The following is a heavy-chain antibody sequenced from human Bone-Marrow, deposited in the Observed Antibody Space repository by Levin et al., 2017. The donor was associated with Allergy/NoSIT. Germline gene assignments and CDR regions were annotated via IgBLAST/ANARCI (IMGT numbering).Heavy chain of an antibody. D-gene: IGHD6-13*01. J-gene: IGHJ4*02. V-gene: IGHV3-66*01. CDR3: ARAGVGTAAGTP. CDR1: GFTVSRYY. Sequence: GGSLRLSCAASGFTVSRYYMSWVRQAPGKGLEWVSLIYSGGDTQYADSVKGRFTISRDNSKNTLYLQMNSLRADDTAVYYCARAGVGTAAGTPWGQGTLVTVSS. CDR2: IYSGGDT.